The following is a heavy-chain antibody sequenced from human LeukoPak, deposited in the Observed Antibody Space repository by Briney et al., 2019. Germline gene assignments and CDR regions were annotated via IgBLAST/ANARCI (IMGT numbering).Heavy chain of an antibody. D-gene: IGHD2-21*02. Sequence: PGGSLRLSCAASGFTFSSYAMSWVRQAPGKGLEWVSAISGSGGSTYYADSVKGRFTISRDNSKNTLYLQMNSLRAEDTAVYYCAKDQLIVVVTAIRLFGYFDYWGQGTLVTVSS. V-gene: IGHV3-23*01. CDR2: ISGSGGST. J-gene: IGHJ4*02. CDR3: AKDQLIVVVTAIRLFGYFDY. CDR1: GFTFSSYA.